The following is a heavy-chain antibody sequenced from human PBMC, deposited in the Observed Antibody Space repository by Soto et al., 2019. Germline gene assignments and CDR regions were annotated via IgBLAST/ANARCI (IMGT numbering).Heavy chain of an antibody. D-gene: IGHD3-9*01. Sequence: SQTLSLTCAISGDSVSSNSAAWNWIRQSPSRGLEWLGRTYYRSKCYNDYAVSVKSRITINPDTSKNQFSLQLNSVTPEDTAVYYCARDGVGYYDILTGYQRVVSFDYWGQGTLVTVSS. CDR3: ARDGVGYYDILTGYQRVVSFDY. CDR1: GDSVSSNSAA. CDR2: TYYRSKCYN. V-gene: IGHV6-1*01. J-gene: IGHJ4*02.